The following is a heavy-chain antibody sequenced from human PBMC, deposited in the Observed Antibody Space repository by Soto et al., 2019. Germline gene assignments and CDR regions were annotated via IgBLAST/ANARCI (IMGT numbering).Heavy chain of an antibody. D-gene: IGHD3-10*01. J-gene: IGHJ4*02. Sequence: QVQLQESGPGLVKPSETLSLTCTVSGGSISSYYWSWIRQPPGKGLEWIGYIYYSGSTNYNPSLKRRVTISVDTSKNQFSLKLSSVTAADTAVYYCAIDYYGSGSPGYWGQGTLVTVSS. CDR1: GGSISSYY. CDR2: IYYSGST. CDR3: AIDYYGSGSPGY. V-gene: IGHV4-59*08.